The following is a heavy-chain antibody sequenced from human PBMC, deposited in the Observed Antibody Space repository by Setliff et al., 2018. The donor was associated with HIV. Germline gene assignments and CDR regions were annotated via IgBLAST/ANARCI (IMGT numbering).Heavy chain of an antibody. J-gene: IGHJ5*02. V-gene: IGHV3-11*01. Sequence: GGSLRLSCAASGFTFSDYYMTWIRQAPGKGLEWVSYISPNGNSMYYADSVKGRFTISRDNAKNSLYLQMNSLRAEDTAVYYCAKDRVYLSPFDPWGQGTLVTVSS. CDR3: AKDRVYLSPFDP. CDR1: GFTFSDYY. D-gene: IGHD2-8*01. CDR2: ISPNGNSM.